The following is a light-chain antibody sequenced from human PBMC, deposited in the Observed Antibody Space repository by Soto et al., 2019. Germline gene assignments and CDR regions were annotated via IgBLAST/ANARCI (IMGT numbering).Light chain of an antibody. CDR1: QTVAKN. CDR3: QQYNTWPPPSES. V-gene: IGKV3D-15*01. Sequence: EIGRTQSPAILSVSPGERATLSCRASQTVAKNLAWYQQKPGQPPRPLIYGAATRATGVPARFSGSGSGTEFTLTISSLQSEDFAIYYCQQYNTWPPPSESVGPGTKVDIK. CDR2: GAA. J-gene: IGKJ3*01.